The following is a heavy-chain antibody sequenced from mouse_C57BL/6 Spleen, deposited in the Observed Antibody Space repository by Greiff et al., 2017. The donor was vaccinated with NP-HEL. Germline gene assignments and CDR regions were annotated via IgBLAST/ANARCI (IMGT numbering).Heavy chain of an antibody. V-gene: IGHV2-5*01. Sequence: QVQLQQSGPGLVQPSQSLSITCTVSGFSLTSYGVHWVRQSPGKGLEWLGVIWRGGSTDYNAAFMSRLSITKDNSKSQVFFKMNSLQADDTAIYYCAKNGDYYGSKAWFAYWGQGTLVTVSA. D-gene: IGHD1-1*01. CDR1: GFSLTSYG. CDR2: IWRGGST. CDR3: AKNGDYYGSKAWFAY. J-gene: IGHJ3*01.